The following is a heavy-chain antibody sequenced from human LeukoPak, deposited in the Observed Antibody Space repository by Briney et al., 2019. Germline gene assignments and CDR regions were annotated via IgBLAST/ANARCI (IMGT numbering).Heavy chain of an antibody. J-gene: IGHJ4*02. V-gene: IGHV1-46*01. Sequence: ASVKVSCKASGYTFTSYYMHWVRQAPGQGLEWMGIINPSGGSTSYAQKFQGGVTMTRDTSTSTVYMELGSLRSEDTAVYYCARALHSTTTLYYFDYWGQGTLVTVSS. D-gene: IGHD4-11*01. CDR3: ARALHSTTTLYYFDY. CDR1: GYTFTSYY. CDR2: INPSGGST.